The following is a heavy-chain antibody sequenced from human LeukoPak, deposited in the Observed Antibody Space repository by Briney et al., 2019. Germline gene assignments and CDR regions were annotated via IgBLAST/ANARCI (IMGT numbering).Heavy chain of an antibody. Sequence: SETLSLTCTVSGGSISSYYWSWIRQPPGKGLEWIGYIYYSGSTNYNPSLKSRVTISVDTSKNQFSLKLSPVTAADTAVYYCARAIGVVHFDYWGQGTLVTVSS. CDR2: IYYSGST. CDR3: ARAIGVVHFDY. V-gene: IGHV4-59*08. CDR1: GGSISSYY. J-gene: IGHJ4*02. D-gene: IGHD2-15*01.